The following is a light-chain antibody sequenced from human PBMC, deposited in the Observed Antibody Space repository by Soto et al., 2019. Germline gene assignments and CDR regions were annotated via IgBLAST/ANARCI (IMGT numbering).Light chain of an antibody. CDR3: QQSGT. V-gene: IGKV3-20*01. Sequence: EIVLTQSPGTLSLYPGERATLSCRASQSVSSSYLAWYQHKPGQAPRLLIYRASNRAAGIPDRFSGSGSGTDFTLTISRLEPEDFAVYYCQQSGTFGQGTKVEIK. CDR2: RAS. J-gene: IGKJ1*01. CDR1: QSVSSSY.